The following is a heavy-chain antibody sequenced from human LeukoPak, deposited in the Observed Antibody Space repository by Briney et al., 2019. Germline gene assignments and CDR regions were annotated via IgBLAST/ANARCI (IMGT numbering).Heavy chain of an antibody. Sequence: GGSLRHSCAASGFTFDDYAMHWVRQAPGKGLEWVSLISWDGGSTYYADSVKGRFTISRDNSKNSLYLQMNSLRAEDTALYYCAKVLSRRDAFDIWGQGTMVTVSS. J-gene: IGHJ3*02. CDR1: GFTFDDYA. CDR2: ISWDGGST. CDR3: AKVLSRRDAFDI. D-gene: IGHD3-10*01. V-gene: IGHV3-43D*03.